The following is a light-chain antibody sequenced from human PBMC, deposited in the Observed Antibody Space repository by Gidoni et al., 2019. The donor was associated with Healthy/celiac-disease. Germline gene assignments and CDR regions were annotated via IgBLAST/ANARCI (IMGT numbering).Light chain of an antibody. CDR3: MQALQTPIA. V-gene: IGKV2-28*01. CDR1: QSLLHSNGYNY. CDR2: LCS. J-gene: IGKJ5*01. Sequence: DIEMTQSPLTLRVTPGEPASISCRSSQSLLHSNGYNYLDWYLQKPGQSPQLLIYLCSTRASGVPDRFSGSGSGTDFTLKISRVEAEDVGVYYCMQALQTPIAFGQGTRLEIK.